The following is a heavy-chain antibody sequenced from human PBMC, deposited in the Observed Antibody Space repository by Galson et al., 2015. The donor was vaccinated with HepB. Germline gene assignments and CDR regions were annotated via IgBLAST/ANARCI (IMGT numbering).Heavy chain of an antibody. CDR3: ARDGSYNYYYGMDV. J-gene: IGHJ6*02. CDR2: ISSSSSYI. Sequence: SLRLSCAASGFTFSSYSMNWVRQAPGKGLEWVSSISSSSSYIYYADSVKGRFTISRDNAKNSLYLQMNSLRAEDTAVYYCARDGSYNYYYGMDVWGQGTTVTVSS. CDR1: GFTFSSYS. D-gene: IGHD1-26*01. V-gene: IGHV3-21*01.